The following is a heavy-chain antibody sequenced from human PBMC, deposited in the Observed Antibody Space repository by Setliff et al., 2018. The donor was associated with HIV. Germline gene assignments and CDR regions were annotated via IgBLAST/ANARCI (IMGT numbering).Heavy chain of an antibody. CDR2: XNPAXNPT. D-gene: IGHD6-19*01. J-gene: IGHJ4*02. Sequence: ASGYTFXXXXXXWXXXXPGQGXXWXXXXNPAXNPTXXXXXFQGRLTMTXETXTNTVYMELSSLRSEDTAVYYCAKDIPGPAINSGRXXNWXXXWGEGTLVTVSS. CDR1: GYTFXXXX. V-gene: IGHV1-46*01. CDR3: AKDIPGPAINSGRXXNWXXX.